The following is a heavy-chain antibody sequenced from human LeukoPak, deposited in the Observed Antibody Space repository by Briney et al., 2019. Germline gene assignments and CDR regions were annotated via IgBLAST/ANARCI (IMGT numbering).Heavy chain of an antibody. J-gene: IGHJ4*02. CDR1: GYSFTNNW. Sequence: GESLKISCKGSGYSFTNNWIGWVRQVPGKGLEWLGIIYPGDSDTTYSPSFQGHGTISAHKSTSTAYLQCNSLKASDTAMYYCARLQGVSRGWSFDYWGQGTLVTVSS. V-gene: IGHV5-51*01. D-gene: IGHD6-19*01. CDR3: ARLQGVSRGWSFDY. CDR2: IYPGDSDT.